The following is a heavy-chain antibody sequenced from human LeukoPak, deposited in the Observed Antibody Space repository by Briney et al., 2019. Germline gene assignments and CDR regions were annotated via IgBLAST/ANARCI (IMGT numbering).Heavy chain of an antibody. CDR2: IRYDGSNK. V-gene: IGHV3-30*02. CDR1: GFTFSSYG. J-gene: IGHJ5*02. Sequence: GGSLRLSCAASGFTFSSYGMHWVRQAPGKGLEWVAFIRYDGSNKYYADSVKGRFTISRDNSKNTLYLQMNSLRAEDTAVYYCAKCPHSSSWSNWFDPWGQGTLVTVSS. CDR3: AKCPHSSSWSNWFDP. D-gene: IGHD6-13*01.